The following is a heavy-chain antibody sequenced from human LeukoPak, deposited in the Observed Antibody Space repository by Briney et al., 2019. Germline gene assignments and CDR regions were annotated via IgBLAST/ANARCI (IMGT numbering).Heavy chain of an antibody. Sequence: SETLSLTCAVYGGSFSGYYWSWIRQPPGKGLEWIGEINHSGSTNYNPSLKSRVTISVDTSKNQFSLKLSSVTAADTAVYYCARDLTVTSTCWFDRWGQGTLVTVSS. D-gene: IGHD4-11*01. CDR3: ARDLTVTSTCWFDR. J-gene: IGHJ5*02. V-gene: IGHV4-34*01. CDR2: INHSGST. CDR1: GGSFSGYY.